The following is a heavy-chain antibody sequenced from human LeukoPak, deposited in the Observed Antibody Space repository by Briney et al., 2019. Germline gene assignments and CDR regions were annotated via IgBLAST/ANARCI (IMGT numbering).Heavy chain of an antibody. D-gene: IGHD3-10*02. V-gene: IGHV1-18*01. CDR2: ISAYNGNT. J-gene: IGHJ4*02. CDR3: SRYSITTTFD. CDR1: GYTFTSYG. Sequence: GASVKVSCKASGYTFTSYGISWVRQAPGQGLEWMGWISAYNGNTNYAQKFQGRVTMTRDTSISTAYMELSRLTSDDTAVYYCSRYSITTTFDWGQGTLVTVSS.